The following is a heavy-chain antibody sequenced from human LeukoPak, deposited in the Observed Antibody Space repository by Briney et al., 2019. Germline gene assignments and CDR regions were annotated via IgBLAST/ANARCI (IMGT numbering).Heavy chain of an antibody. CDR2: ISWNSGSI. V-gene: IGHV3-9*01. J-gene: IGHJ3*02. CDR1: GFTFDDYA. Sequence: GRSLRLSCAASGFTFDDYAMHWVRQAPGKGLEWVSGISWNSGSIGYADSVKGRFTISRDNAKNSLYLQMNSLRAEDTALYYCVTKLYVGHTHAFDIWGQGTMVTVSP. CDR3: VTKLYVGHTHAFDI. D-gene: IGHD3-16*01.